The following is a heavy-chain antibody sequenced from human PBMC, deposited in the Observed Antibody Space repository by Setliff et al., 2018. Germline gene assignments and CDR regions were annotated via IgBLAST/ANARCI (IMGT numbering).Heavy chain of an antibody. CDR2: ISPYNGDT. Sequence: SVKVSCKASGFGFSSYGISWVRQAPGQGLEWMGWISPYNGDTGYTQKFQDRVTMTTDISMSTAFMELRSLTSDDTAIYYCARDTYNPNWYGDRSFEYWGQGTLVTVSS. D-gene: IGHD1-20*01. J-gene: IGHJ4*02. CDR3: ARDTYNPNWYGDRSFEY. V-gene: IGHV1-18*01. CDR1: GFGFSSYG.